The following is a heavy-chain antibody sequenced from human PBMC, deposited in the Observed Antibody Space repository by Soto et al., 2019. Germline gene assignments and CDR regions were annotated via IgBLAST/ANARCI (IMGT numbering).Heavy chain of an antibody. CDR2: ISSSGDYL. CDR1: GFTFRRNN. Sequence: PGGSLRLSCATSGFTFRRNNMNWVRQAPGKGLEWVASISSSGDYLYYADSVKGRFIISRDNFQNSLFLQMNNLRADDTAVYYCVRGVDVEDGAAAPWFFFEIWGQGPPVPVPS. V-gene: IGHV3-21*01. J-gene: IGHJ6*01. D-gene: IGHD6-25*01. CDR3: VRGVDVEDGAAAPWFFFEI.